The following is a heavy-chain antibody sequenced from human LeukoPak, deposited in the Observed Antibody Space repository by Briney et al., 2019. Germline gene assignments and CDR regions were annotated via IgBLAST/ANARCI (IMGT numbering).Heavy chain of an antibody. J-gene: IGHJ4*02. CDR2: IIPIFGTA. V-gene: IGHV1-69*06. CDR3: ARGPIVVVPAARGTLGY. CDR1: GGTFSSYA. D-gene: IGHD2-2*01. Sequence: ASVKVSCKASGGTFSSYAISWVRQAPGQGLEWMGGIIPIFGTANYAQKFQGRVTITADKSTSTAYMELSSLRSEDTAVYYCARGPIVVVPAARGTLGYWGQGTLVTVSS.